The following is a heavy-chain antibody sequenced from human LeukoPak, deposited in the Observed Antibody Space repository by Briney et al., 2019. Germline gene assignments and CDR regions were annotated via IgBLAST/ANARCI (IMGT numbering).Heavy chain of an antibody. V-gene: IGHV3-43D*03. D-gene: IGHD7-27*01. J-gene: IGHJ4*02. Sequence: PGGSLRLSCAASGFTFDDYAMHWVRQAPGKGLEWVSLISWDGGSTYYADSVKGRFTISRDNSKNSLYLQMNSLRAEDTALYYCAKDSLRQLGISYFDYWGQGTLVTVSS. CDR3: AKDSLRQLGISYFDY. CDR2: ISWDGGST. CDR1: GFTFDDYA.